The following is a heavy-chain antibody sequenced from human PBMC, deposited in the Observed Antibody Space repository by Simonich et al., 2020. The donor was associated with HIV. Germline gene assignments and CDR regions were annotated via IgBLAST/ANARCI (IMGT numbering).Heavy chain of an antibody. CDR1: GFSLSTSGMR. CDR2: IDWDDDK. CDR3: ARTPIIRGIIVAFDI. Sequence: QVTLKESGPALVKPTQTLTLTCTFSGFSLSTSGMRVSWIRQPPGKALEWLARIDWDDDKFYRQSLKTRLTISKDTSKNQVVLTMTNMDPVDTATYYCARTPIIRGIIVAFDIWGQGTMVTVSS. D-gene: IGHD3-10*01. V-gene: IGHV2-70*04. J-gene: IGHJ3*02.